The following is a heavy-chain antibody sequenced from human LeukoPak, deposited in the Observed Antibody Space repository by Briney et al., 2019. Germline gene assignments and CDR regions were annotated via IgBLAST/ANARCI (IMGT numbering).Heavy chain of an antibody. Sequence: SETLSLTCTVSGYSISSGYYWSWIRQPAGKGLEWIGRIYTSGSTNYNPSLKSRVTVSVDTSKNQFSLKLSSVTAADTAVYYCARDYCSSTSCYYYYYMDVWGKGTTVTVSS. D-gene: IGHD2-2*01. J-gene: IGHJ6*03. CDR1: GYSISSGYY. CDR2: IYTSGST. V-gene: IGHV4-4*07. CDR3: ARDYCSSTSCYYYYYMDV.